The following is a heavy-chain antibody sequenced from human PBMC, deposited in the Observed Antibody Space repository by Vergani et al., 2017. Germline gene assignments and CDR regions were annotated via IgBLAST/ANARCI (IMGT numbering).Heavy chain of an antibody. D-gene: IGHD6-13*01. CDR1: GGSISSYY. J-gene: IGHJ4*02. CDR3: ARMIAAAGTEYFDY. V-gene: IGHV4-59*01. Sequence: QVQLQESGPGLVKPSETLSLTCTVSGGSISSYYWSWIRQPPGKGLEWIGYIYYSGSTNYNPSLKSRVTISVDPSKNHFSLKLSSVTAADTAVYYCARMIAAAGTEYFDYWGQGTLVTVSS. CDR2: IYYSGST.